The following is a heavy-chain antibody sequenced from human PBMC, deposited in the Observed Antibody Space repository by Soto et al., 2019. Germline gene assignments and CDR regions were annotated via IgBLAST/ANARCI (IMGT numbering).Heavy chain of an antibody. D-gene: IGHD3-16*02. CDR2: IWYDGSNK. Sequence: GGSLRLSCAASGFTFSSYGMHWVRQAPGKGLEWVAVIWYDGSNKYYADSVKGRFTISRDNSKNTLYLQMNSLRAEDTAVYYCARDIAHLGELSPTDDAFDIWGQGTMVTVSS. J-gene: IGHJ3*02. CDR1: GFTFSSYG. V-gene: IGHV3-33*01. CDR3: ARDIAHLGELSPTDDAFDI.